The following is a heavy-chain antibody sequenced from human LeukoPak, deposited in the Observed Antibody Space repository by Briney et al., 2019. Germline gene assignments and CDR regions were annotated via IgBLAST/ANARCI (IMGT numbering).Heavy chain of an antibody. J-gene: IGHJ4*02. V-gene: IGHV3-11*01. CDR1: GFTFSDYY. CDR2: ISSSGSTI. Sequence: PGGSLRLSCAASGFTFSDYYMSWIRQAPGKGLEWVSYISSSGSTIYYADSVKGRSTISRDNAKNSLYLQMNSLRAEDTAVYYCARVGIQLWQRYYFDYWGQGTLVTVSS. D-gene: IGHD5-18*01. CDR3: ARVGIQLWQRYYFDY.